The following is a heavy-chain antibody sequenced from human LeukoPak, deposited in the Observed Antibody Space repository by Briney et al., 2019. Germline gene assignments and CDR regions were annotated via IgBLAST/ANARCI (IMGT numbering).Heavy chain of an antibody. V-gene: IGHV3-53*01. J-gene: IGHJ4*02. CDR1: GFTVSSNY. CDR3: ARDRLYSSSSEDY. Sequence: GGSLRLSCAASGFTVSSNYMSGVRQAPGKGLEWGSVIYSGGSTYYEDSVKGRFTISRDNSKNTLYLQMNSLRAEDTAVYYCARDRLYSSSSEDYWGQGTLVTVSS. CDR2: IYSGGST. D-gene: IGHD6-6*01.